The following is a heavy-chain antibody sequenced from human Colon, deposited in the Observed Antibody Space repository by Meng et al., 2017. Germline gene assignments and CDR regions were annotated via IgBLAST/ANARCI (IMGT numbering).Heavy chain of an antibody. CDR3: TRAPSSTMVRGVIIPYYFDY. CDR1: GLTFGDYA. J-gene: IGHJ4*02. V-gene: IGHV3-49*04. Sequence: GESLKISCTASGLTFGDYAMSWVRQAPGKGLEWVGFIRSKAYGGTTEYAASVKGRFTISRDDSKSIAYLQMNSLKTEDTAVYYCTRAPSSTMVRGVIIPYYFDYWGQGTLVTVSS. D-gene: IGHD3-10*01. CDR2: IRSKAYGGTT.